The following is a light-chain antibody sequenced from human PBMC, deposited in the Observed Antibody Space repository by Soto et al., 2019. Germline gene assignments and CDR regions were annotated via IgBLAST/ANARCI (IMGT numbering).Light chain of an antibody. CDR3: QQRADWPIT. CDR2: DAS. Sequence: EIVFTQSPAPLSLSPVERATLSCRASQYITIYLAWYQQKPGQAPRLLIYDASNRATGIPARFSGSGSGTDFTLTISSLEPDDFAVYYCQQRADWPITFGQGTRLEIK. V-gene: IGKV3-11*01. CDR1: QYITIY. J-gene: IGKJ5*01.